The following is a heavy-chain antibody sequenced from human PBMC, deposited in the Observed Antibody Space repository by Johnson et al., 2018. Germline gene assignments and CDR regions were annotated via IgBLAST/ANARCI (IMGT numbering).Heavy chain of an antibody. CDR3: GGGGGYTYGYKAFDI. CDR2: ISYDGSNK. Sequence: QVQLQESGGGLVQPGGSLRLSCAASGFTFSSYGMHWVRQAPGKGLEWVAVISYDGSNKYYADSVKGRFTISRDNSKNTLYLQMNSLRSEDTAVYYCGGGGGYTYGYKAFDILGQGTMVTVSS. CDR1: GFTFSSYG. J-gene: IGHJ3*02. D-gene: IGHD5-18*01. V-gene: IGHV3-30*03.